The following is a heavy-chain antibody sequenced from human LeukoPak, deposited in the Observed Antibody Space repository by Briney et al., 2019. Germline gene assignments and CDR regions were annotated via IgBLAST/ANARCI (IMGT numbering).Heavy chain of an antibody. CDR2: IWYDGSNK. CDR3: ARDLGYSSGWYFPTNYYYGMDV. D-gene: IGHD6-19*01. J-gene: IGHJ6*02. CDR1: GFTFSSYG. Sequence: GGSLRLSCAASGFTFSSYGMPWVRQAPGKGLEWVAVIWYDGSNKYYADSVKDRFTISRDNSKNTLYLQMNSLRAEDTAVYYCARDLGYSSGWYFPTNYYYGMDVWGQGTTVTVSS. V-gene: IGHV3-33*08.